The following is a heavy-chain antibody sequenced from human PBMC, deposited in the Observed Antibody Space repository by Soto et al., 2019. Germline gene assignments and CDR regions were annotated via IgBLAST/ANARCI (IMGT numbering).Heavy chain of an antibody. CDR3: ARLYYYDSSGYYYDYYYGMDV. J-gene: IGHJ6*02. CDR2: INHSGST. CDR1: GGSFSGYY. Sequence: SETLSLTCAVYGGSFSGYYWSWIRQPPGKGLEWIGEINHSGSTNYNPSLKSRVTISVDTSKNQFSLKLSSVTAADTAVYYCARLYYYDSSGYYYDYYYGMDVWRQGTTVTVSS. V-gene: IGHV4-34*01. D-gene: IGHD3-22*01.